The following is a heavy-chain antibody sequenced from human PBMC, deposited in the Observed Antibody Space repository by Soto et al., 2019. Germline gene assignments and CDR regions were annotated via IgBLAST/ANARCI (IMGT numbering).Heavy chain of an antibody. V-gene: IGHV3-48*01. J-gene: IGHJ6*02. CDR2: ISSGSSTI. CDR3: ARDNSGSYYGMDV. Sequence: PGGSLRLSCAASGFTFSTYSMSWVRQAPGKGLEWVSYISSGSSTIYYADSVKGRFTISRDNAKNSLYLQMNSLRPEDTAVYYCARDNSGSYYGMDVWGQGTTVTVSS. D-gene: IGHD1-26*01. CDR1: GFTFSTYS.